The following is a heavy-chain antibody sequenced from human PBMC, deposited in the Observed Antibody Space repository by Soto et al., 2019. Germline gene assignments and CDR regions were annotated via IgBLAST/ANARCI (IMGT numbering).Heavy chain of an antibody. CDR3: ARGPPGVVPGAIGSGGMDV. CDR1: GFTLVGYA. J-gene: IGHJ6*02. CDR2: MSLDGGKA. D-gene: IGHD2-2*01. V-gene: IGHV3-30*04. Sequence: QVQLVESGGGVVQLGRPRGFPCEAPGFTLVGYALHWVRQPPGKGREGVAVMSLDGGKASHADSVKGRLPFSRDNSKNTVSLQMNSLRVEDSAVYYCARGPPGVVPGAIGSGGMDVWGQGTTVTVSS.